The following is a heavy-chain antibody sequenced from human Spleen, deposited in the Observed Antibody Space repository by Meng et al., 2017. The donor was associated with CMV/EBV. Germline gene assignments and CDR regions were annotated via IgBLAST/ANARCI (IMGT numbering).Heavy chain of an antibody. CDR1: GYRFLNYW. CDR2: IYPGDSET. D-gene: IGHD6-6*01. CDR3: ATHSTEGPSSPDY. Sequence: KGAGYRFLNYWIGWVRQMPGKGLEWMGFIYPGDSETRYSPSFQGQVTISADNSITTAYLHWRSLRASDTAIYFCATHSTEGPSSPDYWGQGTLVTVSS. V-gene: IGHV5-51*01. J-gene: IGHJ4*02.